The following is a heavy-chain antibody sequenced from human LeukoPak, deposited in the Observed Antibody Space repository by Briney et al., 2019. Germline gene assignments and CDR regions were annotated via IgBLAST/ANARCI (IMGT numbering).Heavy chain of an antibody. CDR3: AKDTVDSSSSGYYYMDV. V-gene: IGHV3-9*01. CDR2: ISWNSGSI. CDR1: GFTFDDNA. D-gene: IGHD6-6*01. J-gene: IGHJ6*03. Sequence: GGSLRLSCAASGFTFDDNAMHWVRQAPGKGLEWVSGISWNSGSIGYADSVKGRFTISRDNAKNSLYLQMNSLRAEDTALYYCAKDTVDSSSSGYYYMDVWGKGTTVTVSS.